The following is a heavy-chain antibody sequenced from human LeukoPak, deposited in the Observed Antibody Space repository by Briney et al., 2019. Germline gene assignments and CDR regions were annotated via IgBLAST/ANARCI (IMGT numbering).Heavy chain of an antibody. J-gene: IGHJ6*03. CDR3: ARGEGIAARRSDYYYYMDV. CDR2: ISSSSSYI. V-gene: IGHV3-21*01. Sequence: PGGSLRLSCAASGFTFSSYSMNWVRQAPGKGLEWVSSISSSSSYIYYADSVKGRFTISRDNAKNSLYLQMNSLRAEDTAVYYCARGEGIAARRSDYYYYMDVWGKGTTVTVSS. CDR1: GFTFSSYS. D-gene: IGHD6-6*01.